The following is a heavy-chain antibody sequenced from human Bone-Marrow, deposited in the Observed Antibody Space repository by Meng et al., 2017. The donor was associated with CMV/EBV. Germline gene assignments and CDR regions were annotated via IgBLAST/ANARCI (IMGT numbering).Heavy chain of an antibody. CDR1: GFTFDDYA. CDR2: ISWNSGSI. D-gene: IGHD1-26*01. CDR3: ARGPNSYLAVDY. V-gene: IGHV3-9*01. Sequence: GGSLRLSCAASGFTFDDYAMHWVRQAPGKGLEWVSGISWNSGSIGYADSVKGRFTISRDNAKNSLYLQMNSLRAEDTAVYYCARGPNSYLAVDYWGQGTLVTVSS. J-gene: IGHJ4*02.